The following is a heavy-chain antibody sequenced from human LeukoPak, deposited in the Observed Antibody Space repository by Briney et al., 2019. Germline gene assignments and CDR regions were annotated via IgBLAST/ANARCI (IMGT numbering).Heavy chain of an antibody. J-gene: IGHJ4*02. CDR2: ISGSGGST. CDR3: AKEGPYYDYVWGSYRYNLDY. CDR1: GFTFSSYA. D-gene: IGHD3-16*02. Sequence: GGSLRLSCAASGFTFSSYAMSWVRQAPGKGLEWVSAISGSGGSTYYADSVKGRFTISRDNSKNTMYLQMNSLRAEDTAVYYCAKEGPYYDYVWGSYRYNLDYWGQGTLVTVSS. V-gene: IGHV3-23*01.